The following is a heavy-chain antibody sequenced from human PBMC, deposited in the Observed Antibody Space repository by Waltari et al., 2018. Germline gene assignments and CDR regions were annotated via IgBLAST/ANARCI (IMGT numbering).Heavy chain of an antibody. V-gene: IGHV3-21*01. CDR1: GFPFGSYS. J-gene: IGHJ4*02. Sequence: EVQLVESGGGLVKPGGSLRLSCAASGFPFGSYSMNGVRQAPGKGLEWISSISSTGTYTHYADSVKGRFTISRDNAKNSLYLQMNSLRAEDTGVYWCATGGWGFYLDNWGQGTLVTFSS. CDR2: ISSTGTYT. CDR3: ATGGWGFYLDN. D-gene: IGHD7-27*01.